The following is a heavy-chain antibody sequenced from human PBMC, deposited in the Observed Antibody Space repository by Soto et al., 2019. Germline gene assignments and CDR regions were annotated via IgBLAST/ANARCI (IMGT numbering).Heavy chain of an antibody. V-gene: IGHV3-48*03. D-gene: IGHD5-18*01. CDR3: ARSGFSYGFNYYYYGMDI. CDR1: RFSFSSYE. Sequence: PGGSLRLSCAASRFSFSSYEMNWVRQAPGKGLEWVSYISSGSTTISYANSVKGRFTVSRDNAKNSLYLHMDGLKGEDTAVYYCARSGFSYGFNYYYYGMDIWCHGTTVTVSS. J-gene: IGHJ6*02. CDR2: ISSGSTTI.